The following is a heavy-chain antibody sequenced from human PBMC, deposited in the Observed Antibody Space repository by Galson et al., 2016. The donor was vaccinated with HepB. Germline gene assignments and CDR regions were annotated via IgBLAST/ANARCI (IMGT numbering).Heavy chain of an antibody. J-gene: IGHJ4*02. CDR1: GGSISSSHSYY. V-gene: IGHV4-39*01. CDR2: ISYHGKT. D-gene: IGHD3-3*01. CDR3: ASDDY. Sequence: SETLSLTCTVSGGSISSSHSYYWGWIRQPPGRGLEWIGTISYHGKTYYHPSLKSRVTISVDTSRNQFSLRLSSVTATDTAVDYCASDDYWGQGTLVTVSS.